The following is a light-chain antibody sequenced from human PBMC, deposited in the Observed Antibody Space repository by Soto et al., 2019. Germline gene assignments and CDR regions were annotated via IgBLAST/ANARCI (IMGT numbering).Light chain of an antibody. CDR3: CSYATPRQ. J-gene: IGLJ2*01. CDR2: EVS. Sequence: QSVLTQPASVSGSPGQSITISCTGTTSDVGGYNLVSWYQQHPGKAPKLIIYEVSDRPPGVSTHFSGSKSGNMASLTISGLQAEDEAEYYCCSYATPRQFGGGTKVTVL. CDR1: TSDVGGYNL. V-gene: IGLV2-23*02.